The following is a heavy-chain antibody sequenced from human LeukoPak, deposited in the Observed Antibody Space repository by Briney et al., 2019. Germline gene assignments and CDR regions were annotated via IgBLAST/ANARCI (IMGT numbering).Heavy chain of an antibody. CDR2: NSWNSGSI. J-gene: IGHJ4*02. V-gene: IGHV3-9*01. CDR1: GFNFDDYV. Sequence: GGSLRLFCEASGFNFDDYVMHWVRQAPGEGLEGVSGNSWNSGSIGYADSVKGRFTISRDNAKNSLYLQMNSLRAEDTALYYCAKGRSYSSGSPFDYWGQGTLVTVSS. D-gene: IGHD6-19*01. CDR3: AKGRSYSSGSPFDY.